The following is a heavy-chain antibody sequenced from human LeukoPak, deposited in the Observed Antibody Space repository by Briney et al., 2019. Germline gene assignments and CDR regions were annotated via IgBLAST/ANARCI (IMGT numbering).Heavy chain of an antibody. CDR3: ARTHIPQYDFWTAAI. V-gene: IGHV3-21*04. CDR1: GFPFSTYG. J-gene: IGHJ4*02. Sequence: GGSLRLSCAASGFPFSTYGMIWVRQAPGKGPEWVSSISSISTYRHYADAVKGRFTISRDNTKNSLYLQMDSLRAEDTAVYYCARTHIPQYDFWTAAIWGQGTLVTVSS. CDR2: ISSISTYR. D-gene: IGHD3-3*01.